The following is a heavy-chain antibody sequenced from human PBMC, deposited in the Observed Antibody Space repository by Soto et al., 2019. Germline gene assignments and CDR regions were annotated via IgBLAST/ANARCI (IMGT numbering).Heavy chain of an antibody. D-gene: IGHD2-21*02. CDR1: GDSISSYNYY. V-gene: IGHV4-39*01. J-gene: IGHJ4*02. CDR2: IYYSGNT. CDR3: ASQRTSVVTQAYFDV. Sequence: PSETLSLTCTVSGDSISSYNYYWGWIRQPPGKGLEWIGSIYYSGNTYYNPSLKSRVTISVDTSKNQFSLRLNAVTAADTAVYYCASQRTSVVTQAYFDVWGPGSLVTVS.